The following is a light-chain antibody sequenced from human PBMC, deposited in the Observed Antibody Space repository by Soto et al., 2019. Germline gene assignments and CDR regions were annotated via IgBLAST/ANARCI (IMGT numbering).Light chain of an antibody. CDR1: QGVSNK. CDR3: QKYHELPPRWT. V-gene: IGKV3-15*01. Sequence: EILMTQSPATLSVSPGETAILSCRASQGVSNKLAWYQQKPGQAPRLLIFAASTRATGIPARFSGGGSGTEFTLTISSLQCAVFAVYYCQKYHELPPRWTFCQVTNVEIK. J-gene: IGKJ1*01. CDR2: AAS.